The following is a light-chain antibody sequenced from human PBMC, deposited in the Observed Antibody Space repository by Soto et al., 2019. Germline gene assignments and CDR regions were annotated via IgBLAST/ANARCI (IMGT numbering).Light chain of an antibody. CDR2: KAS. J-gene: IGKJ1*01. V-gene: IGKV1-5*03. CDR1: QSINNW. CDR3: QQYNSYPWT. Sequence: DIQMTQSPSTLSASVGDRVTITCRASQSINNWLVWYQQKPGIAPKLLMYKASNLESGVPSRFSGSRSGTEFALTISSRQPDDFATYYCQQYNSYPWTFGQGTKVEIK.